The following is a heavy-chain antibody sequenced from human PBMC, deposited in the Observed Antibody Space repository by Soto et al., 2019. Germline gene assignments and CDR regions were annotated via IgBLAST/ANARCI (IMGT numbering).Heavy chain of an antibody. J-gene: IGHJ4*02. CDR1: GYTITSYD. Sequence: ASVKVSCKASGYTITSYDINWVRQATGQGLEWMGWMNPNSGNTGYAQKFQGRVTMTRNTSISTAYMELSSLRSEDTDVYYCARGMGFDSSGSFDYWGQGTLVTVSS. CDR3: ARGMGFDSSGSFDY. D-gene: IGHD6-19*01. CDR2: MNPNSGNT. V-gene: IGHV1-8*01.